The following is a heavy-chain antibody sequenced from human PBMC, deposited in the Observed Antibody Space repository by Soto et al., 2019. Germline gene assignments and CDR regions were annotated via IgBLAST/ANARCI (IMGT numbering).Heavy chain of an antibody. CDR2: IYNRGST. J-gene: IGHJ4*02. CDR1: GGSIGSGGYY. V-gene: IGHV4-31*03. Sequence: QVQLQESGPGLVKPSQTLSLTCTVSGGSIGSGGYYWSWIRQHPGEGLEWIANIYNRGSTYYNPSLKSRVTISLDTSKKQFSLKLSSVTAADTEVYYCARARYYSDSTGYPLFDYWGQGTLVTVSS. D-gene: IGHD3-22*01. CDR3: ARARYYSDSTGYPLFDY.